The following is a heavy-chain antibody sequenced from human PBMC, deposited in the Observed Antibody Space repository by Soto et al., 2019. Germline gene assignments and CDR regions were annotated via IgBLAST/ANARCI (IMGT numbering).Heavy chain of an antibody. CDR2: IWYDGSNK. V-gene: IGHV3-33*01. CDR1: GFTFSSYG. CDR3: ARGAIFGVVINYGMDV. D-gene: IGHD3-3*01. J-gene: IGHJ6*02. Sequence: QVQLVESGGGVVQPGRSLRLSCAASGFTFSSYGMHWVRQAPGKGLEWVAVIWYDGSNKYYADSVKGRFTISRDNSKNTLYLQMNSLRAEDTAVYYCARGAIFGVVINYGMDVWGQGTTVTVSS.